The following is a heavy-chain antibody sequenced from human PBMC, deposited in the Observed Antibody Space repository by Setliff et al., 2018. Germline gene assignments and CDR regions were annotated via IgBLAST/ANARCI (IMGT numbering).Heavy chain of an antibody. J-gene: IGHJ4*02. CDR1: GFTFSSYA. CDR3: ARDLKFFGVGPLHIDS. V-gene: IGHV3-30*04. Sequence: PGGSLRLSCAASGFTFSSYAMHWVRQAPGKGLEWGAVISYDGSNKYYADSVKGRFTISRDNSKNTLYLQMNSLRAEDTAVYYCARDLKFFGVGPLHIDSWGQGTLVTVSS. D-gene: IGHD3-3*01. CDR2: ISYDGSNK.